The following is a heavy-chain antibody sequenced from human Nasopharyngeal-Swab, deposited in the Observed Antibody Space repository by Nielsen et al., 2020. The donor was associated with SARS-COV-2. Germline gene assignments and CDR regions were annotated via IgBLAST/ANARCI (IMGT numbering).Heavy chain of an antibody. D-gene: IGHD6-13*01. CDR2: INAGNGNT. Sequence: ASVKVSCKASGYTFTTYAMHLVRQAPGQRLEWMGWINAGNGNTQYSQKFQGRVTITADESTSTAYMELSSLRSEDTAVYYCARVGAGIAAAGPRFDYWGQGTLVTVSS. J-gene: IGHJ4*02. CDR1: GYTFTTYA. V-gene: IGHV1-3*01. CDR3: ARVGAGIAAAGPRFDY.